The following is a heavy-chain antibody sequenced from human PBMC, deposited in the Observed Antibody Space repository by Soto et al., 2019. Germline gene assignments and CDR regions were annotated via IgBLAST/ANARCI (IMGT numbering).Heavy chain of an antibody. CDR3: ARGELIAAAGNYYYYYGMDV. CDR2: INPNSGGT. D-gene: IGHD6-13*01. CDR1: GYTFTGYY. J-gene: IGHJ6*02. V-gene: IGHV1-2*04. Sequence: QVQLVQSGAEVKKPGASVKVSCKASGYTFTGYYMHWVRQAPGQGLEWMGWINPNSGGTNYAQKFQGWVTMTRDTSISTAYMELSRRRSDDTAVYYCARGELIAAAGNYYYYYGMDVWGQGTTVTVSS.